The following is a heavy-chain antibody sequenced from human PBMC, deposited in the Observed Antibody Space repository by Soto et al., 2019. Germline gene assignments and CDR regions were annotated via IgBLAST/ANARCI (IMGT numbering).Heavy chain of an antibody. CDR3: ARERWAQDIVPYGMDV. Sequence: PGGSLRLSCAASGFTFSIYGMHWVRHAPGKGLEWVAVIWYDGSNKYYADSVKGRFTISRDNSKNTLYLQMNSLRAEDTAVYYCARERWAQDIVPYGMDVWGQGTTVTVSS. V-gene: IGHV3-33*01. D-gene: IGHD2-15*01. J-gene: IGHJ6*02. CDR2: IWYDGSNK. CDR1: GFTFSIYG.